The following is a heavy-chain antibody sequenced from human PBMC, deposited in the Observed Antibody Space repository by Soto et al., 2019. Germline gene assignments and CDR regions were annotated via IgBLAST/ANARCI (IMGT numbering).Heavy chain of an antibody. Sequence: SETLSLTCTVSGDSISSYFWTWIRQPPGKALEWIGYMFHSGRTNYNPSLTSRVTMSADTSNNQSSLTLTSVTAADTAVYYCAKAVKYYDSTGYDAFAVWGQGIMVTVSS. CDR1: GDSISSYF. CDR2: MFHSGRT. CDR3: AKAVKYYDSTGYDAFAV. D-gene: IGHD3-22*01. V-gene: IGHV4-59*01. J-gene: IGHJ3*01.